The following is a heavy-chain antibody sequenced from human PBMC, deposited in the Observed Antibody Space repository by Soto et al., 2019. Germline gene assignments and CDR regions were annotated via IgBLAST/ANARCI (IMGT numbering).Heavy chain of an antibody. Sequence: PGGSLRLSCAASGFTFSNYAMSWVRQAPGKGLEWVSAISGSGGWTYYADSVKGRFTIPRDNSKNTLYLQMNSLRVEDTAVYYCARDRGLDYGDFPDYWGQGTLVTVSS. CDR3: ARDRGLDYGDFPDY. J-gene: IGHJ4*02. D-gene: IGHD4-17*01. CDR2: ISGSGGWT. V-gene: IGHV3-23*01. CDR1: GFTFSNYA.